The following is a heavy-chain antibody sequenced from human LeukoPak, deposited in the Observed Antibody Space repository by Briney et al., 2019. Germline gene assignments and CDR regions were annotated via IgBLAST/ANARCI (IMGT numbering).Heavy chain of an antibody. CDR2: IYYSGST. Sequence: PSETLSPTCTVSGGSLTNYYWSWIRQPPGKGLESIGYIYYSGSTNYNPSLKSRVTISVDTSKNQFSLNLSSVTAADTAVYYCATSQCGSDCYLAGDYWGQGTLVTVSS. D-gene: IGHD2-21*02. V-gene: IGHV4-59*01. CDR1: GGSLTNYY. CDR3: ATSQCGSDCYLAGDY. J-gene: IGHJ4*02.